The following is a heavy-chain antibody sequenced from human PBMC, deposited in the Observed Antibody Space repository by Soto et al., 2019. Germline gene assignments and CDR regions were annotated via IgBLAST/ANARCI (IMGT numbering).Heavy chain of an antibody. CDR2: ISYDGSNK. CDR3: GKLSRRSWDFDY. Sequence: QVQLVESGGGVVQPGRSLRLSCAASGFTFSSYGMHWVRQAPGKGLEWVAVISYDGSNKYYADSVKGRFTISRDNSKSSLSLKINSLRADETAQYYCGKLSRRSWDFDYWGQGTLVTVSS. V-gene: IGHV3-30*18. CDR1: GFTFSSYG. D-gene: IGHD6-13*01. J-gene: IGHJ4*02.